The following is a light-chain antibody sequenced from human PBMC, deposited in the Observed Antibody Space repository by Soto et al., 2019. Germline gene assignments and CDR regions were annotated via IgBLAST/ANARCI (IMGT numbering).Light chain of an antibody. CDR1: QSVSSSY. V-gene: IGKV3-20*01. Sequence: EIVLTQSPGTLSLSPGERATLSCRASQSVSSSYLAWYQQKPGQAPRLLIYGASSRATGIPDRFSGSGSGIDFTVTISRLEPEDFAVYYCQQYGSSPLTFGQGTRLEIK. J-gene: IGKJ5*01. CDR2: GAS. CDR3: QQYGSSPLT.